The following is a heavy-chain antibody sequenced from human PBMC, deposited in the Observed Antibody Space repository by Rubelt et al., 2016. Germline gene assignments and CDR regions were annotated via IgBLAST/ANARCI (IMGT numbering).Heavy chain of an antibody. Sequence: QLQLQESGPGLVKPSETLSLTCTVSGGSISSYYWSWIRQPPGKGLEWIGYIYYSGSTHYNPSLKSLVTISVGTAKNQFSPKLSSVTAADTAVYYCARDQSGSYRGGGAFDIWGQGTMLTVSS. J-gene: IGHJ3*02. V-gene: IGHV4-59*01. CDR3: ARDQSGSYRGGGAFDI. D-gene: IGHD1-26*01. CDR1: GGSISSYY. CDR2: IYYSGST.